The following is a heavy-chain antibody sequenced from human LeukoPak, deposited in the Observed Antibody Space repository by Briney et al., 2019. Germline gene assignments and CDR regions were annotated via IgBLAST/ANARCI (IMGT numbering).Heavy chain of an antibody. J-gene: IGHJ4*02. D-gene: IGHD6-13*01. Sequence: SETLSLTCTVSGGSISSYYWSWIRQPPGKGLEWIGYIYYSGSTNYNPSLKSRVTISVDTSKNQFSLKLSSVTAADTAVYYCARANVRGSSWYSAYYFDYWGQGTLVTVSS. CDR2: IYYSGST. CDR1: GGSISSYY. V-gene: IGHV4-59*01. CDR3: ARANVRGSSWYSAYYFDY.